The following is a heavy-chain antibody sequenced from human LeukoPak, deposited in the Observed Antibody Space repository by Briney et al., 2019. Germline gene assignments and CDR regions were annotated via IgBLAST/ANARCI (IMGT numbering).Heavy chain of an antibody. CDR2: IKQDGSEK. V-gene: IGHV3-7*05. CDR3: AKEITMKVVVITPIDY. D-gene: IGHD3-22*01. J-gene: IGHJ4*02. CDR1: GFTFSNYW. Sequence: GGSLRLSCTASGFTFSNYWMSWVRQTPEKGLEWVANIKQDGSEKVYLDSVKGRFTISRDNAQTSLYLHMNSLRAEDTAVYYCAKEITMKVVVITPIDYWGQGTLVTVSS.